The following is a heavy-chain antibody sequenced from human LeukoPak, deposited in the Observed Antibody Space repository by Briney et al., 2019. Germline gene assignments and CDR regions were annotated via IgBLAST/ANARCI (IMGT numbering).Heavy chain of an antibody. J-gene: IGHJ6*02. CDR2: TSSSSSYI. CDR1: GFTFSSYS. D-gene: IGHD2-2*01. CDR3: ARDREGYCSSTSCSETYGMDV. V-gene: IGHV3-21*01. Sequence: GGSLRLSCAASGFTFSSYSMNWVRQAPGKGLEWVSSTSSSSSYIYYADSVKGRFTISRDNAKNSLYLQMNSLRAEDTAVYYCARDREGYCSSTSCSETYGMDVWGQGTTVTVSS.